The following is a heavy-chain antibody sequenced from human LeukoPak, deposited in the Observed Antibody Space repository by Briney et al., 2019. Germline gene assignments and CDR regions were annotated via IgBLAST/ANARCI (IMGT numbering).Heavy chain of an antibody. CDR2: INPNSGGT. J-gene: IGHJ3*02. V-gene: IGHV1-2*02. CDR3: ARDKGFVVVPAAYAFDI. CDR1: GYTFTGYY. Sequence: GASVKVSCKASGYTFTGYYMHWVRQAPGQGLEWMGWINPNSGGTNYAQKFQGRVTMTRDMSISTAYMELSRLRSDDTAVYYCARDKGFVVVPAAYAFDIWGQGTMVTVSS. D-gene: IGHD2-2*01.